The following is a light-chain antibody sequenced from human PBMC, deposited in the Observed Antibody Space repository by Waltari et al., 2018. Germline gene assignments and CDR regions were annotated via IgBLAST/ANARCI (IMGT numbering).Light chain of an antibody. CDR1: ESVNSW. CDR3: QQYRINPWT. J-gene: IGKJ1*01. V-gene: IGKV1-5*03. CDR2: KAS. Sequence: DIQMTQSPSTLSAFVGDRVTITCRASESVNSWLAWYQEKPGKAPKLLIQKASNLETGIPSRFSGSGSGTEFTLTISSLQADDFATYYCQQYRINPWTFDQGTKVEV.